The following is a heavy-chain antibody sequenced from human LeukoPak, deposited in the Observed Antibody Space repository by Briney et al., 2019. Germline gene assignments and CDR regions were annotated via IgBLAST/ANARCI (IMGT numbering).Heavy chain of an antibody. J-gene: IGHJ4*02. V-gene: IGHV3-23*01. CDR3: AKDVGYSSSSPFDY. Sequence: GGSLRLSCAASGFTFSSYAMSWVRQAPGKGLEWVSAISGSGGSTYYADSVKGLFTISRDNSKNTLHLQMNSLRAEDTAVYYCAKDVGYSSSSPFDYWGQGTLVTVSS. CDR2: ISGSGGST. CDR1: GFTFSSYA. D-gene: IGHD6-6*01.